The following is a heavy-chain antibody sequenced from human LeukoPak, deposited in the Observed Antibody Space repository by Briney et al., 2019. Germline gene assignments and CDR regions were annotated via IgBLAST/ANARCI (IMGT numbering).Heavy chain of an antibody. D-gene: IGHD2-21*02. CDR2: IWYDGSNK. V-gene: IGHV3-33*01. J-gene: IGHJ4*02. CDR1: GFTFSNHG. CDR3: ARYRLEAVTDDDYFDY. Sequence: PGGSLRLPCAASGFTFSNHGMHWVRQAPGKGPEWVALIWYDGSNKYYGDSVKGRFTISRDNSKNTVYLQMNSLRAEDTGVYYCARYRLEAVTDDDYFDYWGQGTLVTVSS.